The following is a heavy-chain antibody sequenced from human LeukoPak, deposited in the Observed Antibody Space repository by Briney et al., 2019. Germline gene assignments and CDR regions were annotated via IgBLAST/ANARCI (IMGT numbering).Heavy chain of an antibody. V-gene: IGHV3-48*01. CDR1: GFSFSNYS. CDR2: VRSSSSII. J-gene: IGHJ6*03. Sequence: PGGSLRLSCAASGFSFSNYSMNWVRQAPGKGLEWVSYVRSSSSIIYYADSVKGRFTISRDNAKNSLYLQMNSLRAEDTAVYYCARDSHYYYMDVWGKGTTVTVSS. CDR3: ARDSHYYYMDV.